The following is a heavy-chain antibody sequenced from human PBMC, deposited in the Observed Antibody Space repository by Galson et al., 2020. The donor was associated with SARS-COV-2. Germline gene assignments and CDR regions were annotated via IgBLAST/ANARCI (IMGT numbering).Heavy chain of an antibody. J-gene: IGHJ4*02. V-gene: IGHV3-7*05. CDR2: RNQDESEK. CDR3: ARGGSNSAWYWFY. D-gene: IGHD6-19*01. Sequence: GGSLTLSCTASGFSLRSYWMTWVRQDPGKALAWVATRNQDESEKHYEDSVSGRFTISRDNAKNSLYLEMSNLGAEDTAVYYCARGGSNSAWYWFYWGQGTLVTVSS. CDR1: GFSLRSYW.